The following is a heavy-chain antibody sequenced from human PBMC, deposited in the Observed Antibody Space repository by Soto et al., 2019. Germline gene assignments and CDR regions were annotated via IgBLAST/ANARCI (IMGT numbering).Heavy chain of an antibody. D-gene: IGHD3-10*01. Sequence: QVQLVQSGAEVKKPGSSVKVSCKASGGTFSSYTISWVRQAPGQGLEWMGRIIPILGIANYAQKCQGRVTXTXXKTPRTAYMELSSLRSEDTAVDYCARDFGPHGDDYWGQGTLVTVSS. CDR1: GGTFSSYT. V-gene: IGHV1-69*08. J-gene: IGHJ4*02. CDR2: IIPILGIA. CDR3: ARDFGPHGDDY.